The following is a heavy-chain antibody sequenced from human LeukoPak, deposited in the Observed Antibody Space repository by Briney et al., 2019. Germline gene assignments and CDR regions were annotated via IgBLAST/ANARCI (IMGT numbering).Heavy chain of an antibody. CDR3: ARDVQVATIYPLDY. J-gene: IGHJ4*02. CDR2: ISSSSSYI. V-gene: IGHV3-21*01. CDR1: GFTFSSFS. Sequence: GGSLRLSCTASGFTFSSFSMNWVRQAPGKGVEWVSSISSSSSYIYYADSVKGRFTISRDNAKNSLYLQMNSLRADDTAVYYCARDVQVATIYPLDYWGQGTLVTVSS. D-gene: IGHD5-12*01.